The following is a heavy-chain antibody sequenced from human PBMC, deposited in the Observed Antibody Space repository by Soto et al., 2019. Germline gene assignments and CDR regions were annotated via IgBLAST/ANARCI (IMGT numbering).Heavy chain of an antibody. D-gene: IGHD3-10*01. V-gene: IGHV3-23*01. CDR3: AKGRGLWFGESPY. J-gene: IGHJ4*02. CDR2: ISGSGGST. Sequence: GSLRLSCAASGFTVSGNYMSWVRQAPGKGLEWVSAISGSGGSTYYADSVKGRFTISRDNSKNTLYLQMNGLRAEDTAVYYCAKGRGLWFGESPYWGQGTRVTVSS. CDR1: GFTVSGNY.